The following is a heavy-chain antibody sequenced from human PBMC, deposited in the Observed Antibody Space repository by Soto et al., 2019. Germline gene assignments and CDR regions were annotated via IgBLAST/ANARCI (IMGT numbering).Heavy chain of an antibody. J-gene: IGHJ4*02. V-gene: IGHV1-18*01. CDR2: ISAYNGNT. Sequence: QVQLVQSGAEVKKPGASVKVSCKASGYTFTSYGISWVRQAPGQGLEWMGWISAYNGNTNYAQKLQGRVTMTTDTSPRTAYMELRSLRSADTAVYYCARNLIVGATPPYYFDSWGQGTLVTDSS. D-gene: IGHD1-26*01. CDR1: GYTFTSYG. CDR3: ARNLIVGATPPYYFDS.